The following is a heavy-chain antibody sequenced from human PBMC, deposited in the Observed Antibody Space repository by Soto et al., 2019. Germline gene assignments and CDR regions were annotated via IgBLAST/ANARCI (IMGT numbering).Heavy chain of an antibody. V-gene: IGHV1-3*05. CDR3: ARGNVRGGCLDY. CDR1: GYSFSTYA. CDR2: LNGGNGNI. Sequence: QVQLVQSGAEERKPGASVKVSCKASGYSFSTYAMHWVRRAPGQSLEWMGWLNGGNGNIKYSQKFEGRVTITTGTAASTAYMELNMLRSEDTAVYYCARGNVRGGCLDYWGQGTLVSVS. D-gene: IGHD3-10*01. J-gene: IGHJ4*02.